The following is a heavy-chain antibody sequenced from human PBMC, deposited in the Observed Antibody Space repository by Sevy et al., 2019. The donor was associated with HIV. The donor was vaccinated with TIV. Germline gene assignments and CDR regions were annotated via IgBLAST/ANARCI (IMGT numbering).Heavy chain of an antibody. V-gene: IGHV4-34*01. D-gene: IGHD6-6*01. Sequence: SETLSLTCAVYGGSFSGYYWSWIRQPPGKGLEWIGEINHSGSTNYNPSLKSRVTISVDTSKNQFSLKLSSVTAADTAVYYCASFRAVAARPDYYGMDVWSQGTTVTVSS. J-gene: IGHJ6*02. CDR3: ASFRAVAARPDYYGMDV. CDR2: INHSGST. CDR1: GGSFSGYY.